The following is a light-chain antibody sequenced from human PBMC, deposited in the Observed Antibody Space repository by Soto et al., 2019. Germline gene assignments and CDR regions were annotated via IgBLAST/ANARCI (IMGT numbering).Light chain of an antibody. CDR2: DAS. V-gene: IGKV1-39*01. J-gene: IGKJ1*01. Sequence: DIQMTQSPSSLSASVGDRVTITCRSSQSINNYLNWYQQRPGKAPKVIMYDASTLQSGVPTRFSGSGSGTDFTLTISSLQPEDFATYYCQQGFSAPPWTF. CDR3: QQGFSAPPWT. CDR1: QSINNY.